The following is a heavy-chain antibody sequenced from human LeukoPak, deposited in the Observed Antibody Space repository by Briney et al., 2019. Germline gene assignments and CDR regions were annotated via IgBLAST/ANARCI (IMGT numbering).Heavy chain of an antibody. CDR1: GFIFHNYG. J-gene: IGHJ4*02. Sequence: PGGSLRLSCAASGFIFHNYGMHWVRQTPGKGLEWMAVISYDGANKYYADSVKGRFTISRDNSKTTLFLQMNSLRPEDTAVYSCAKALLSHAYGGNSLGGHWGQGTLVTVSS. D-gene: IGHD4-23*01. CDR3: AKALLSHAYGGNSLGGH. V-gene: IGHV3-30*18. CDR2: ISYDGANK.